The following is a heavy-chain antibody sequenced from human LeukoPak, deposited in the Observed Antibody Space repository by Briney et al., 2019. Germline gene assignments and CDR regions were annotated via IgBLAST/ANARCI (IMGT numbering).Heavy chain of an antibody. CDR1: GYTFTSYG. Sequence: ASVKVSCKASGYTFTSYGISWVRPAPGQGLEWMGWISAYNGNTNYAQKLQGRVTMTTDTSTSTAYMELRSLRSDDTAVYYCARAYCSSTSCYLQPFDPWGQGTLVTVSS. V-gene: IGHV1-18*01. CDR2: ISAYNGNT. CDR3: ARAYCSSTSCYLQPFDP. J-gene: IGHJ5*02. D-gene: IGHD2-2*01.